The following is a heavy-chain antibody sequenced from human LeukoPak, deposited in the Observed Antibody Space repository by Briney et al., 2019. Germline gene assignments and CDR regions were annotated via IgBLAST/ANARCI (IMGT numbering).Heavy chain of an antibody. CDR3: AREWSRFTPPDY. Sequence: GGSLRLSCAASGFTFSSYSMNWVRQAPGKGLEWVSSISSSSSYIYYADSVKGRFTISRDNAKNSLYLQMNSLRAEDMAVYYCAREWSRFTPPDYWGQGTLVTVSS. J-gene: IGHJ4*02. CDR1: GFTFSSYS. V-gene: IGHV3-21*01. CDR2: ISSSSSYI. D-gene: IGHD2-8*01.